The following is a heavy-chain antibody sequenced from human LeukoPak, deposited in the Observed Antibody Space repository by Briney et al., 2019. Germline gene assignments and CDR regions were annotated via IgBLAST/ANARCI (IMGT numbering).Heavy chain of an antibody. V-gene: IGHV4-34*01. D-gene: IGHD3-16*01. J-gene: IGHJ6*03. Sequence: SETLSLTCAVYGGSFSGYYWSWIRQPPGKGLEWIGEINNSGSTNYNPSLKSRVTISVDTSKNQFSLRLSSVTAADTAVYYCARETSQKGAHYMDVWGKGTTITISS. CDR3: ARETSQKGAHYMDV. CDR1: GGSFSGYY. CDR2: INNSGST.